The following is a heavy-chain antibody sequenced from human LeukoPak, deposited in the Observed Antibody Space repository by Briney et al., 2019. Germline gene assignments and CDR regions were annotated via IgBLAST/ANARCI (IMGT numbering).Heavy chain of an antibody. CDR3: ARQAQYYENHFFDY. CDR1: GGFIRRHY. CDR2: IYSSGST. V-gene: IGHV4-4*09. J-gene: IGHJ4*02. D-gene: IGHD3-16*01. Sequence: SETLSLTCTVSGGFIRRHYWSWIRQPPGQGLEWIGYIYSSGSTNYNSASYNPSLESRVTISEDTSKTQFSLRLHSVTTTDTAMYYCARQAQYYENHFFDYWGQGILVTVSS.